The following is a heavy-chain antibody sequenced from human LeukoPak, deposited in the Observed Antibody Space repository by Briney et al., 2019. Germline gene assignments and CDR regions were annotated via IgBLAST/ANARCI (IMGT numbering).Heavy chain of an antibody. D-gene: IGHD3-22*01. CDR2: IYSGGST. J-gene: IGHJ4*02. CDR3: ARTTYYYDSSGYFHY. CDR1: GFTVSSNY. Sequence: PGGSLRLSYAASGFTVSSNYMSWVRQAPGKGLEWVSVIYSGGSTYYADSVKGRFSISRDNSKNTLYLQMNSLRAEDTAVYYCARTTYYYDSSGYFHYWGQGTLVTVSS. V-gene: IGHV3-53*01.